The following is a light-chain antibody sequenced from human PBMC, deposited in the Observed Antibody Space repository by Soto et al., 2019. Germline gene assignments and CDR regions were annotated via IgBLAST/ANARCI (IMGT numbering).Light chain of an antibody. V-gene: IGKV3-20*01. CDR3: QQYAGSRST. Sequence: EIVLTQSPGTLSLSPGERATLSCRASQTLSSSYLVWYQQKPGQAPRLLIYGASSRDTGIPDRVSGSGSGTDFTLTISRLEPEDCAVYYCQQYAGSRSTFGGGTKVDIK. J-gene: IGKJ4*01. CDR1: QTLSSSY. CDR2: GAS.